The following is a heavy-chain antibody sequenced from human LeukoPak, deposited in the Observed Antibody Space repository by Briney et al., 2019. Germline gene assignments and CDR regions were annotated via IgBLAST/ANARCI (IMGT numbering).Heavy chain of an antibody. CDR3: AKDPSAPPIPAASL. D-gene: IGHD2-2*01. CDR1: GFTFSSYW. CDR2: ISGSGGST. Sequence: PGGSLRLSCAASGFTFSSYWMSWVRQAPGKGLEWVSAISGSGGSTYYADSVKGRFTISRDNSKNTLYLQMNSLRAEDTAVYYCAKDPSAPPIPAASLWGQGTLVTVSS. J-gene: IGHJ4*02. V-gene: IGHV3-23*01.